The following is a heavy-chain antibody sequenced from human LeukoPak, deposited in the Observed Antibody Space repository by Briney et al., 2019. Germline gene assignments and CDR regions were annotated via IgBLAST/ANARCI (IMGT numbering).Heavy chain of an antibody. Sequence: SETLSLTCTVSGGSISSYYWGWIRQPPGKGLEWIGSIYYSGSTYYNPSLKSRVTISVDTSKNQFSLKLSSVTAADTAVYYCARCGYSYGRGDNWFDPWGQGTLVTVSS. CDR1: GGSISSYY. J-gene: IGHJ5*02. CDR2: IYYSGST. D-gene: IGHD5-18*01. CDR3: ARCGYSYGRGDNWFDP. V-gene: IGHV4-39*07.